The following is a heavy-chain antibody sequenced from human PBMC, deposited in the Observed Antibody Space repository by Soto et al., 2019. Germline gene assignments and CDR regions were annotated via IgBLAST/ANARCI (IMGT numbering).Heavy chain of an antibody. CDR3: ARAYSGRLPRRSYYYDALDV. V-gene: IGHV3-13*05. D-gene: IGHD2-15*01. CDR1: GFTFSDYD. Sequence: EVQLVESGGGSVQPGGSLRLSCTASGFTFSDYDMHWVRQGSGKGLEWVSTIGAARDPYYTGSVKGRFTSSRENARNSIFLQMNSVTVGDTAFYYCARAYSGRLPRRSYYYDALDVWGQGTMVTVPS. J-gene: IGHJ6*02. CDR2: IGAARDP.